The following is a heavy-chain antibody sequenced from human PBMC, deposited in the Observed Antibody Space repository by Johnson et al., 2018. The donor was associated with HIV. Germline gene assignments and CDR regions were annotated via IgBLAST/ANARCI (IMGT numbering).Heavy chain of an antibody. CDR2: INSDGSST. CDR3: ARGGYVSTPGGAFDI. Sequence: VQLVESGGGVVQPGRSLRLSCAASGFTFKSNYMTWVRQAPGKGLEWVSRINSDGSSTNYADSVKGRFTISRDNAKNTLYLQMNSLRAEDTVVYYCARGGYVSTPGGAFDIWGQGTMVTVSS. D-gene: IGHD2-15*01. V-gene: IGHV3-74*02. J-gene: IGHJ3*02. CDR1: GFTFKSNY.